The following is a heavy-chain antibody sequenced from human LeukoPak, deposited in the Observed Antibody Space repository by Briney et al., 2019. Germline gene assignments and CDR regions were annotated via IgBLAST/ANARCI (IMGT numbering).Heavy chain of an antibody. Sequence: GGSLRLSCAASGFTFSSYWMSWVRQAPGKGLEWVANIKKDGSEKYYVDSVKGRFTISRDNAKNSLYLQMNSLKVEDTAVYYCARDRYLSAAWGQGTLVTVSS. J-gene: IGHJ4*02. V-gene: IGHV3-7*01. CDR2: IKKDGSEK. D-gene: IGHD3-9*01. CDR3: ARDRYLSAA. CDR1: GFTFSSYW.